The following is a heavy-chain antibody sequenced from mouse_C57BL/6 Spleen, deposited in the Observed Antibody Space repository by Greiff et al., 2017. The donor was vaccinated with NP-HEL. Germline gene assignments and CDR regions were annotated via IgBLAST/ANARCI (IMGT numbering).Heavy chain of an antibody. J-gene: IGHJ4*01. D-gene: IGHD1-1*01. V-gene: IGHV14-2*01. CDR1: GFNIKDYY. Sequence: EVQVVESGAELVKPGASVKLSCTASGFNIKDYYMHWVKQRPEQGLEWIGRIDPEDGETKYAPKFQGKATITADTSSNTAYLQLSSLTSEDTAVYYCASLTTDYYAMDYWGQGASVTVSS. CDR2: IDPEDGET. CDR3: ASLTTDYYAMDY.